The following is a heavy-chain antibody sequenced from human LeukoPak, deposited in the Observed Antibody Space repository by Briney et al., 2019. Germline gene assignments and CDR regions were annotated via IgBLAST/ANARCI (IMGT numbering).Heavy chain of an antibody. CDR1: GYTFTSYY. Sequence: GASVKVSCKASGYTFTSYYMHWVRQAPGQGLEWMGIINPSGGSTSYAQKFQGRVTMTRDTSTSTVYMELSSLRSEDTAVYYCARASLWFGELLDSYFDYWGQGTLVTVSS. CDR2: INPSGGST. D-gene: IGHD3-10*01. J-gene: IGHJ4*02. CDR3: ARASLWFGELLDSYFDY. V-gene: IGHV1-46*01.